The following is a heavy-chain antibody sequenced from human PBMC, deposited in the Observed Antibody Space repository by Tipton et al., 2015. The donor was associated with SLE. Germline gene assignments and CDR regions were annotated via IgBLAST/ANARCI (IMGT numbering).Heavy chain of an antibody. CDR1: GYSISSGYY. V-gene: IGHV4-38-2*01. Sequence: TLSLTCAVSGYSISSGYYWGWIRQPPGKGLEWIGSIYHSGSTYYNPSLKSRVTISVDTSKNQFSLKLSSVTAADTAVYYCARMYSGYGVFDYWGQGTLVTVSS. D-gene: IGHD5-12*01. CDR3: ARMYSGYGVFDY. CDR2: IYHSGST. J-gene: IGHJ4*02.